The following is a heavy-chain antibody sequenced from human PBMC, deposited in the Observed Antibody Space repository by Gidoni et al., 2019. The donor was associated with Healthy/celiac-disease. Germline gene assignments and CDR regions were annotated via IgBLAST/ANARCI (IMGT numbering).Heavy chain of an antibody. D-gene: IGHD6-19*01. CDR2: TRNKANSYTT. CDR3: ARVWQWPDAFDI. CDR1: GFTFSDHY. Sequence: EVQLVESGGGLVQPGGSLRLSCAASGFTFSDHYMDWVRQAPGKGLEWVGRTRNKANSYTTEYAASVKGRFTISRDDSKNSLYLQMNSLKTEDTAVYYCARVWQWPDAFDIWGQGTMVTVSS. V-gene: IGHV3-72*01. J-gene: IGHJ3*02.